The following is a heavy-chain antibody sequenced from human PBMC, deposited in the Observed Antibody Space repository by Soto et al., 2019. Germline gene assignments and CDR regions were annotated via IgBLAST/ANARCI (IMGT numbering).Heavy chain of an antibody. CDR1: GGSVRSSNTY. CDR3: ARHLTVGERLGWAIDL. J-gene: IGHJ2*01. CDR2: IYYSGYT. D-gene: IGHD3-10*01. V-gene: IGHV4-31*01. Sequence: QVQLQESGPGLVKPSQTLSLTCTVSGGSVRSSNTYWSWIRQSPGKGLEWIGYIYYSGYTHYHPSFKTPVPTAIDTSPNESSLKLTSVSVADAAVYYCARHLTVGERLGWAIDLWGRGTRVSVSS.